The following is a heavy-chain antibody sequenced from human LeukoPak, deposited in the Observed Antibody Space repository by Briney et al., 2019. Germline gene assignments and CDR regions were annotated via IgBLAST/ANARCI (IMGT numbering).Heavy chain of an antibody. CDR2: IYSDDSDT. CDR3: ARLVEMSTLGQFDY. Sequence: GESLKISCKGSKNMFSRYWIGWVRQMPGKGLGWMGTIYSDDSDTRYSPSFEGQVTISADKSISAAYLQWNVLKASDTAIYYCARLVEMSTLGQFDYWGQGTLVTVSS. D-gene: IGHD5/OR15-5a*01. J-gene: IGHJ4*02. CDR1: KNMFSRYW. V-gene: IGHV5-51*01.